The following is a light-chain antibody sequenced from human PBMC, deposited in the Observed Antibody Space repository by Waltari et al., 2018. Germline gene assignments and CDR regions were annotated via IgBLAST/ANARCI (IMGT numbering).Light chain of an antibody. CDR2: GAS. CDR1: QSISASY. V-gene: IGKV3-20*01. J-gene: IGKJ3*01. CDR3: QQYGGSPPFT. Sequence: EIVLTQSPATLSLSPGERATLSCRASQSISASYLAWYQQKPGQAPRLLIYGASSRATGIPDRFRGSGSGTDFTLSISRLEPEDFAVYYCQQYGGSPPFTFGPGTKVDIK.